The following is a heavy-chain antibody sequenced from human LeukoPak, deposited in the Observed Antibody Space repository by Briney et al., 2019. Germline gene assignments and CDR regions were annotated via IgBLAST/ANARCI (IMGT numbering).Heavy chain of an antibody. D-gene: IGHD6-13*01. CDR3: ARDRIAAAGSFGY. V-gene: IGHV3-7*01. CDR1: GFTFSSYW. J-gene: IGHJ4*02. Sequence: GGSLRLSCAASGFTFSSYWMSWVRQAPGKGLEWVANIKQDGSEKYYVDSVKGRFTISRDNAKNSLYLQMNSLRAEDTAVYYCARDRIAAAGSFGYWGQGTLVTVFS. CDR2: IKQDGSEK.